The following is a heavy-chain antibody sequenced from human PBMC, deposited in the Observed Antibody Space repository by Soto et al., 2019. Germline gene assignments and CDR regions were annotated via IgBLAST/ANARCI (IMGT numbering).Heavy chain of an antibody. CDR2: INPNGGGT. CDR1: AYKFINHY. D-gene: IGHD6-25*01. V-gene: IGHV1-46*01. Sequence: SVNVSDNATAYKFINHYIHLVRQAPVVGLEWMGMINPNGGGTDYAQKFQGRVTMTTDTYASTVHMELSSLRSEDTAAYFCERDSSASATSYSFDYWGQGTQVTVYS. J-gene: IGHJ4*02. CDR3: ERDSSASATSYSFDY.